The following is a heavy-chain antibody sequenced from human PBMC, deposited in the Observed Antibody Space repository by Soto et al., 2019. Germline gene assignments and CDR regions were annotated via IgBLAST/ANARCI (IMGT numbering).Heavy chain of an antibody. D-gene: IGHD3-9*01. Sequence: GGSLRLSCAASGFTFSNAWMSWVRQAPGKGLEWVGRIKSKTDGGTTDYAAPVKGRFTISRDDSKNTLYLQMNSLKTEDTAVYYCTTPYDILTRHLFPGPDYWGQGTLVTVSS. CDR1: GFTFSNAW. CDR2: IKSKTDGGTT. CDR3: TTPYDILTRHLFPGPDY. J-gene: IGHJ4*02. V-gene: IGHV3-15*01.